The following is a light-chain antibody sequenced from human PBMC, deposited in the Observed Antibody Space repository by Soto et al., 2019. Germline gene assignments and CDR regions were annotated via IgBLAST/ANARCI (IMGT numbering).Light chain of an antibody. CDR1: QSVSSY. J-gene: IGKJ4*01. CDR2: DAS. V-gene: IGKV3-11*01. CDR3: QQRSNWPPAT. Sequence: EIVLTQSPATLSLSPGERATLSCRASQSVSSYLAWYQQKPGQAPRLLIYDASNRATGIPARFSGSGSGTDFTLTISCLEPEDFAVYYCQQRSNWPPATFGGGTKVAIK.